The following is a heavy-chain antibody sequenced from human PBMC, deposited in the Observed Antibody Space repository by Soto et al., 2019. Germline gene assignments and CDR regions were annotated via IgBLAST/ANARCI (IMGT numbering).Heavy chain of an antibody. CDR3: ARDRGDIVVVPAALVTGMDV. J-gene: IGHJ6*02. CDR2: IIPIFGTA. D-gene: IGHD2-2*01. CDR1: GGTFSSYA. V-gene: IGHV1-69*06. Sequence: GASVKVSCKASGGTFSSYAISWVRQAPGQGLEWMGGIIPIFGTANYAQKFQGRVTITADKSTSTAYMELSSLRSEETAVYYCARDRGDIVVVPAALVTGMDVWGQGTTVTVSS.